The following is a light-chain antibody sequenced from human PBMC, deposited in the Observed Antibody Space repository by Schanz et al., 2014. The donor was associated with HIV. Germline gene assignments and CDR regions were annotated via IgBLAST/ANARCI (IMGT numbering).Light chain of an antibody. V-gene: IGKV3D-20*02. CDR3: QQRTNWPPKVI. Sequence: EIVLTQSPGTLSLSPGERGTLSCRASQSVKSNFIGWYQQKPGQAPRLLIFGASNRATGIPDRFSGGGSGTDFTITISRGEPEDDAVYYCQQRTNWPPKVIFGQGTRLEIK. CDR1: QSVKSNF. J-gene: IGKJ5*01. CDR2: GAS.